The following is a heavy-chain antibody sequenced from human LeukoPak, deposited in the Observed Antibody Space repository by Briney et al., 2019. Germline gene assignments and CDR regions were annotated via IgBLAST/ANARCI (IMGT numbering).Heavy chain of an antibody. D-gene: IGHD2/OR15-2a*01. CDR3: ARDRAYSTYDY. CDR2: IKEDGGVK. V-gene: IGHV3-7*01. J-gene: IGHJ4*02. CDR1: GFTFSNSW. Sequence: GGSLRLSCTASGFTFSNSWMTWVRQAPGKGLEWVADIKEDGGVKNYVEYVKGRFTISRDNAKNSLHLQMSSLRVEDTAVYYCARDRAYSTYDYWGQGTLDRVSS.